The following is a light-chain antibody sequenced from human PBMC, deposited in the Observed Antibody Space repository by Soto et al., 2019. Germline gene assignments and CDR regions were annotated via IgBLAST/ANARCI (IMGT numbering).Light chain of an antibody. CDR3: QQSYSTPWT. V-gene: IGKV1-39*01. CDR2: GVS. J-gene: IGKJ1*01. CDR1: QSVRTY. Sequence: DIQMMQSPSSLSASVGDRVTITCRASQSVRTYLNSYQQKPGKATNLLIYGVSTLLSGVPSRCIGAGSGTDLTLNISGLQPEDFATDYCQQSYSTPWTFGPGTTVEIK.